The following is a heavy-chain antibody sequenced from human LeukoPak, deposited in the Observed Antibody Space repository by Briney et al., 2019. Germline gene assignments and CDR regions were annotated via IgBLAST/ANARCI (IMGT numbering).Heavy chain of an antibody. CDR1: GHTVIELP. J-gene: IGHJ4*02. D-gene: IGHD4-17*01. V-gene: IGHV1-24*01. Sequence: ASVKVSCKVSGHTVIELPIHWVRQAPGKGFEWLGGFDPEDGDTIYAQRFQGRVTMTEDTSIETAYMEMSSLRFDDTAVYYCATAFYIDGDPGYWGQGTLVTVSS. CDR2: FDPEDGDT. CDR3: ATAFYIDGDPGY.